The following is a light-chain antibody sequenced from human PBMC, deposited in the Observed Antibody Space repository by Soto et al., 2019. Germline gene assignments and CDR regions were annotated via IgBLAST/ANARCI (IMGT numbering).Light chain of an antibody. CDR1: QGISSY. V-gene: IGKV1-8*01. Sequence: AIRMTQSPSSFSASTGDRVTITCRASQGISSYLAWYQQKPGKAPKILIYAASTLQSGVPSRFSGSGSGTDFTLTISCLQSEDFATYYCQQYYSYPPATFGQGTKLEIK. CDR3: QQYYSYPPAT. CDR2: AAS. J-gene: IGKJ2*01.